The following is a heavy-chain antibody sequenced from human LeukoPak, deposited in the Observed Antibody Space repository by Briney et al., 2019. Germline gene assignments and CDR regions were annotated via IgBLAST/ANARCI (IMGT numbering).Heavy chain of an antibody. V-gene: IGHV3-23*01. CDR3: AKDPDYQLLSRAAFDI. Sequence: GGSLRLSCAASGFTFSSYAMSWVRQAPGKGLGWVSGISGSGGTTYYADSVKGRFTISRDKSKNTLYLQMNSLRAEDTAIYYCAKDPDYQLLSRAAFDIWGQGTMVTVSA. CDR2: ISGSGGTT. J-gene: IGHJ3*02. D-gene: IGHD2-2*01. CDR1: GFTFSSYA.